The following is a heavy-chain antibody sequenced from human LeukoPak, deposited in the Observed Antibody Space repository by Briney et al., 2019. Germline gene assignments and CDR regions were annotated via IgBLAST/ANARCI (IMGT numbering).Heavy chain of an antibody. CDR2: INSDGSST. V-gene: IGHV3-74*01. J-gene: IGHJ4*02. CDR1: GFTFSSYW. Sequence: PGGSLRLSCADSGFTFSSYWMHWVRQAPGKGLVWVSRINSDGSSTSYADSVKGRFTISRDNAKNTLYLQMNSLRAEDTAVYYCAREGYYDSSGSDYWGQGTLVTVSS. CDR3: AREGYYDSSGSDY. D-gene: IGHD3-22*01.